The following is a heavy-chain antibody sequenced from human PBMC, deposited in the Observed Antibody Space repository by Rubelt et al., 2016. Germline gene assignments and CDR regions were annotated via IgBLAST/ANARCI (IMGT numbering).Heavy chain of an antibody. CDR2: ISNGGRT. CDR3: ARHYNWDYDAVGDMCV. V-gene: IGHV4-59*08. CDR1: GDTSLHF. Sequence: QVQLQESGPGLVKPSETLSLTCAVSGDTSLHFWSWVRQPPGKGLEWIGSISNGGRTNYSPSLKSRVTISRDTSKTQISLKLTAVTATDTAVYYCARHYNWDYDAVGDMCVWGQGTTVTVSS. J-gene: IGHJ6*02. D-gene: IGHD1-7*01.